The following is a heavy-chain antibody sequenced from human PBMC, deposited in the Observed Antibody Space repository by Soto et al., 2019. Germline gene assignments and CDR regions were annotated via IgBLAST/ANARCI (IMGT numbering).Heavy chain of an antibody. J-gene: IGHJ4*02. CDR1: GGSIGSYH. D-gene: IGHD4-17*01. Sequence: SETLSLTCTVSGGSIGSYHWSWVRQPPGKGLEWIASVYYTGTTNYNPSLGSRVTISIDAPENQISLKLTSVTAADTAFYYCARDTVLAGMFDFWGQGTLVTVSS. CDR2: VYYTGTT. V-gene: IGHV4-59*12. CDR3: ARDTVLAGMFDF.